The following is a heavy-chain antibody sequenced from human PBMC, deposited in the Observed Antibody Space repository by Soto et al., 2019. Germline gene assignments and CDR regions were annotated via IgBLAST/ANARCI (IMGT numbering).Heavy chain of an antibody. CDR2: ISYDGSNK. V-gene: IGHV3-30-3*01. J-gene: IGHJ6*02. CDR3: ASTTVHYYYGMDV. CDR1: GFTFSSYA. D-gene: IGHD4-17*01. Sequence: GGSLRLSCAASGFTFSSYAMHWVRQAPGKGLEWVAVISYDGSNKYYADSVKGRFTISRDNSKNTLYLQMNSLRAEDTAVYYCASTTVHYYYGMDVWGQGTTVTVSS.